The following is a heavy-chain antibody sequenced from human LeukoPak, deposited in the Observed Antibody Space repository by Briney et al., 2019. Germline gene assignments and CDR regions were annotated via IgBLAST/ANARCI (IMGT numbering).Heavy chain of an antibody. CDR3: GKNRYSGSLSPFDI. V-gene: IGHV3-23*01. CDR1: KFAFSSYA. Sequence: PGGSLRLSCAASKFAFSSYAMSWVRQAPGKGLEWVSAISGGGGNKYYADSVKGRFTISRDNSKNTLYLQMNSLRAEDTAVYYCGKNRYSGSLSPFDIWGQGTMVTVSS. J-gene: IGHJ3*02. D-gene: IGHD1-26*01. CDR2: ISGGGGNK.